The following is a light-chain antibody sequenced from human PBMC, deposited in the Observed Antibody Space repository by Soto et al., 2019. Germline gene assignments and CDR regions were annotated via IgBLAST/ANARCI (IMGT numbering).Light chain of an antibody. CDR3: SSYTGSSTLV. J-gene: IGLJ3*02. CDR1: TSDIGDYNY. V-gene: IGLV2-14*01. CDR2: EVF. Sequence: QSVLTQPASVSGSPGQSITISCTGTTSDIGDYNYVSWYQQHPGKAPKIIIYEVFHRPSGVSNRFSGSKSGYTASLTISVLQTEDEADYYCSSYTGSSTLVFGGGTKVTVL.